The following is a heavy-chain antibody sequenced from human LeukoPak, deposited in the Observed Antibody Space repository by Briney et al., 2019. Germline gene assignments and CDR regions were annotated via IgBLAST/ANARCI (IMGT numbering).Heavy chain of an antibody. V-gene: IGHV4-59*08. J-gene: IGHJ4*02. D-gene: IGHD3-10*01. CDR1: GGSISNYY. CDR2: IYYSGAT. CDR3: ARFGITVVRGGKYYFDY. Sequence: SETLSLTCTVSGGSISNYYWSWIRQPPGKGLEWIGHIYYSGATKYNPSLKSRITVSVDTSKNQFSLMLSSVTAADTAVYYCARFGITVVRGGKYYFDYWGQGTLVTVSS.